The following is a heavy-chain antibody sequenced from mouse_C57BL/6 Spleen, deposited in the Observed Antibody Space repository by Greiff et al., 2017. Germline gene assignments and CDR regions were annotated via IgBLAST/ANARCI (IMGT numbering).Heavy chain of an antibody. CDR1: GYTFTDHT. V-gene: IGHV1-78*01. CDR3: ARQEYYDSGYSAMDY. D-gene: IGHD1-1*01. CDR2: IYPRDGST. J-gene: IGHJ4*01. Sequence: QVQLQQSDAELVKPGASVQISCKVSGYTFTDHTIHWLKQRPEQGLEWIGYIYPRDGSTKYNEKFKGKATLTVDKSSSTAYMQLKSLTSEDTAVYFCARQEYYDSGYSAMDYWGQGTSVTVSS.